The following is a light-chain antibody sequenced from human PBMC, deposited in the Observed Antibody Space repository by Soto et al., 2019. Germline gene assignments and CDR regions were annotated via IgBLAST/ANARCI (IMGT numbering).Light chain of an antibody. CDR2: WAS. Sequence: DIVMTQSPDSLAVSLGERATINCKSSQSVLYSSNNKNYLAWYQQKPGQPPKLLIYWASTRESGVPDRFSGSGSGTDFTLTISSLQAEDVAVYYCQQYYSTLQAWTFGQGTKVEIK. J-gene: IGKJ1*01. CDR3: QQYYSTLQAWT. CDR1: QSVLYSSNNKNY. V-gene: IGKV4-1*01.